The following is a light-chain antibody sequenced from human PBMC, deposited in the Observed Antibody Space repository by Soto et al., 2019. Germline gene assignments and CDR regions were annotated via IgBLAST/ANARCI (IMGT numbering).Light chain of an antibody. CDR1: QSISSSY. Sequence: EIVMTQAPGTLSLSPGESATLSCRASQSISSSYLAWYQQKPGQAPRLLIYGASNRATAIPDRFSGSGSGTDFTLTISRLEPEDFAVYYCQQSDDSPGTFGQGTKVDI. CDR2: GAS. J-gene: IGKJ1*01. CDR3: QQSDDSPGT. V-gene: IGKV3-20*01.